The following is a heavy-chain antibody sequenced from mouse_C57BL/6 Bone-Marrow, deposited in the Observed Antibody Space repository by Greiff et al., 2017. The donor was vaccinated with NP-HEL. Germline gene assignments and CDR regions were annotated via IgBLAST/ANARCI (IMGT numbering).Heavy chain of an antibody. CDR1: GFTFSDYG. CDR2: ISSGSSTI. Sequence: EVKLMESGGGLVKPGGSLKLSCAASGFTFSDYGMHWVRQAPEKGLEWVAYISSGSSTIYYADTVKGRFTISRDNAKNTLFLQLTSLRSEDTAMYYCARGGVGYFDYWGQGTTLTVSS. V-gene: IGHV5-17*01. J-gene: IGHJ2*01. CDR3: ARGGVGYFDY.